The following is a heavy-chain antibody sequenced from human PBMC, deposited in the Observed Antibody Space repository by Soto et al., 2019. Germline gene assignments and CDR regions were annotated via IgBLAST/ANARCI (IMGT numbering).Heavy chain of an antibody. J-gene: IGHJ4*02. D-gene: IGHD5-12*01. CDR3: ARDYGDGYYYFDL. Sequence: QVQLVESGGGVVQPGRSLRLSCAASGFTFSDYTMHWVRLAPGKELEWVALMSSDGGNTHYTDSVKGRFTISRDNSKNTLYLQMDSLRPEDTTVYYCARDYGDGYYYFDLWGQGTLVTVSS. CDR2: MSSDGGNT. CDR1: GFTFSDYT. V-gene: IGHV3-30-3*01.